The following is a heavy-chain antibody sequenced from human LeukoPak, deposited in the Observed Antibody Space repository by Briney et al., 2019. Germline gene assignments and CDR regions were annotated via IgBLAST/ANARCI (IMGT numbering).Heavy chain of an antibody. CDR1: GFTFRSYW. CDR2: INQGGSVK. Sequence: PGGSLRLSCAASGFTFRSYWMSWVRQAPGKGLEWVANINQGGSVKYYVDSVKGRFTNSRDDAKNSLYVQMNSLRDEDTAVYYCARVGYSGWNLEYWGQGTLVTVSS. D-gene: IGHD5-12*01. J-gene: IGHJ4*02. CDR3: ARVGYSGWNLEY. V-gene: IGHV3-7*01.